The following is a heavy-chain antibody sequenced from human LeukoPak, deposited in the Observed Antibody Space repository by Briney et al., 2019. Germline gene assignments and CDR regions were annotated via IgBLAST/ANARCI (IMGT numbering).Heavy chain of an antibody. V-gene: IGHV4-59*12. D-gene: IGHD6-13*01. Sequence: SETLSLTCTVSGGSISSYYWSWIRQPPGKGLEWIGYIYYSGSTYYNPSLKSRVTISVDRSKNQFSLKLSSVTAADTAVYYCARENGIAAGLHYYYYMDVWGKGTTVTVSS. CDR2: IYYSGST. J-gene: IGHJ6*03. CDR1: GGSISSYY. CDR3: ARENGIAAGLHYYYYMDV.